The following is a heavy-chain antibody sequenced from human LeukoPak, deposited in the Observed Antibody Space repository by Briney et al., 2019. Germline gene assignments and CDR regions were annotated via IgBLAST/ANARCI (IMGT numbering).Heavy chain of an antibody. J-gene: IGHJ4*02. CDR3: ARKYSSSWYSLDY. CDR2: ISSSGSTI. V-gene: IGHV3-11*01. CDR1: GFTFSDYC. D-gene: IGHD6-13*01. Sequence: PGGSLRLSCAASGFTFSDYCMSWIRQAPGKGLEWVSYISSSGSTIYYADSVKGRFTISRDNAKNSLYLQMNSLRAEDTAVYYCARKYSSSWYSLDYWGQGTLVTVSS.